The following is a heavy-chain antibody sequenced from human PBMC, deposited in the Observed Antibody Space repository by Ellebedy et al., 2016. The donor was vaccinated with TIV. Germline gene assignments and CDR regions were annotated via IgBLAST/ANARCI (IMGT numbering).Heavy chain of an antibody. CDR3: ARTVSYSSGWYGY. CDR1: GGTFSNYV. V-gene: IGHV1-69*04. J-gene: IGHJ4*02. D-gene: IGHD6-19*01. Sequence: AASVKVSCKASGGTFSNYVISWARQAPGQGLEWMGRIIPILGIANYAQQFQGRVTITADRSTSTAYMELSSLRTEDTAVFYCARTVSYSSGWYGYWGQGTLVTVSS. CDR2: IIPILGIA.